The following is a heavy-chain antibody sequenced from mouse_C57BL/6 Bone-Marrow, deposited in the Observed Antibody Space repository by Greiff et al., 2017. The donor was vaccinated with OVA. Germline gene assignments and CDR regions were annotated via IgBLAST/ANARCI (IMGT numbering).Heavy chain of an antibody. CDR3: ARRPMTTVAARDD. V-gene: IGHV14-3*01. CDR1: GFNIKNTY. D-gene: IGHD1-2*01. Sequence: DVKLVESVAELVRPGASVKLSCTASGFNIKNTYMHWVKQRPEQGLEWIGRIDPAHGNTHSAPPFPGKATITADTSSNTAYLQLSSLTSEDTASYDCARRPMTTVAARDDWGQGTSVTVSS. CDR2: IDPAHGNT. J-gene: IGHJ4*01.